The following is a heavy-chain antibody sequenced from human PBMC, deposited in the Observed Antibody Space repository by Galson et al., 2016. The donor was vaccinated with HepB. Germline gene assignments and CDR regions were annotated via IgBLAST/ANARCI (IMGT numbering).Heavy chain of an antibody. CDR3: VADHGGFDALDF. J-gene: IGHJ4*02. D-gene: IGHD4-23*01. V-gene: IGHV3-49*04. Sequence: SLRLSCAASRFTFINSWMSWVRQAPGKGLEWIGYIGGKTYGVTIRYAASVKGRFTISRDDSKNIAYLQMDSLNAEDTAIYYCVADHGGFDALDFWGQGTLVTVSS. CDR1: RFTFINSW. CDR2: IGGKTYGVTI.